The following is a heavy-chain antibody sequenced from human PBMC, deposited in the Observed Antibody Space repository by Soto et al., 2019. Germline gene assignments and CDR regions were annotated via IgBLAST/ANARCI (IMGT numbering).Heavy chain of an antibody. D-gene: IGHD3-3*01. CDR1: ADSMTSHY. CDR2: VYAAGNT. Sequence: AETLSLTFNVSADSMTSHYWSWIRQPAGKGLEWIGRVYAAGNTNYNPSLTGRVTMSIDTSKKQFSLRMTSLTAADTAVYFCARVFDYWSGFYVYWGQGILVTV. CDR3: ARVFDYWSGFYVY. J-gene: IGHJ4*02. V-gene: IGHV4-4*07.